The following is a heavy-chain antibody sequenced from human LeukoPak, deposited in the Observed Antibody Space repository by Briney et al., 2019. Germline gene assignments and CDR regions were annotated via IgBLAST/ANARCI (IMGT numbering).Heavy chain of an antibody. J-gene: IGHJ5*02. V-gene: IGHV3-7*01. CDR2: IEQDGSEK. D-gene: IGHD3-22*01. Sequence: GGSLRLSCAASGLTFSSYWMSWVRQAPGKGLEWVANIEQDGSEKYYVDSVKGRFTISRDNAKNSLYLQMNSLRAEDTAVYYCARDGVRGYYDSSGYYYPIAENWFDPWGQGTLVTVSS. CDR3: ARDGVRGYYDSSGYYYPIAENWFDP. CDR1: GLTFSSYW.